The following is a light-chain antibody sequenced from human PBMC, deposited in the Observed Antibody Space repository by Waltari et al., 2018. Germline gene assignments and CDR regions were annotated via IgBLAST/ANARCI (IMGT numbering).Light chain of an antibody. CDR3: QQYYSSPIT. Sequence: DIVMTQSPDSLSVSLGERATINCKSSQSVLYSSNNKNYFAWSQQKPRQPPKLLIYWASTRQSGVPDRFSGSGSGTDFTLTINNLQAEDVAVYYCQQYYSSPITFGQGTRLELK. CDR2: WAS. J-gene: IGKJ5*01. CDR1: QSVLYSSNNKNY. V-gene: IGKV4-1*01.